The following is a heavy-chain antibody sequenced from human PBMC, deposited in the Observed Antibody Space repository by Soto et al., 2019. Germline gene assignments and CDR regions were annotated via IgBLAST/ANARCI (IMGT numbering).Heavy chain of an antibody. CDR2: IGGSGRTT. V-gene: IGHV3-23*01. CDR3: ARSRYSDSSGDFYDY. D-gene: IGHD3-22*01. J-gene: IGHJ4*02. Sequence: PGGSLRLSCAASAFTFNNYAIICFRHSPLKGLEWVSGIGGSGRTTYYADSVKGRFTISRDNSNNTLFLQMNSLRAEDTAVYYCARSRYSDSSGDFYDYWGQGTLVTVSS. CDR1: AFTFNNYA.